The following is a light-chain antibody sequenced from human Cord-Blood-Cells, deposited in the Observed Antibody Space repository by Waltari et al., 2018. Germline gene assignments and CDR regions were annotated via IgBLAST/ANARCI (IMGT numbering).Light chain of an antibody. CDR2: GNS. CDR3: QSYDSSLSGWV. V-gene: IGLV1-40*01. J-gene: IGLJ3*02. Sequence: QSVLTPPPSVSGAPGQRVTISCTGRSSTIGAGYDVHWYQQLPGTAPKPPLYGNSKRPSGVPDRFSGSKSGTSASLAITGLQAEDEADYYCQSYDSSLSGWVFGGGTKLTVL. CDR1: SSTIGAGYD.